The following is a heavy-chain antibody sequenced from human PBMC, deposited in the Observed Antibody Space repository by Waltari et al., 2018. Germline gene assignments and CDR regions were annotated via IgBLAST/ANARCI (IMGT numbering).Heavy chain of an antibody. CDR2: LSSGGTT. CDR3: ARDRRRYAFDI. J-gene: IGHJ3*02. CDR1: GFLLSSSY. V-gene: IGHV3-53*01. Sequence: LVESGGGLIQPGRSLRLSCAASGFLLSSSYMTWVRQGPGKGLEWVSLLSSGGTTYYTDSVKGRVTISRDNAKNTLYLQMNSLRAEDTAVYYCARDRRRYAFDIWGQGTMVTVSS.